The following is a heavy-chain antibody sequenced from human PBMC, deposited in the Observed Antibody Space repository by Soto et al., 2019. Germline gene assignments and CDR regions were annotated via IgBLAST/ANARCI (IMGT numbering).Heavy chain of an antibody. CDR3: ARHEGWTGPDQ. CDR1: GASIGSGGW. Sequence: SETLSLTCAVSGASIGSGGWWSWVRQPPGKGLEWIAEIFHDGNTNYSPSPKSRVTISVDKSQNQFSLNVYSVTAADTAVYYCARHEGWTGPDQWGQGTLVTVSS. J-gene: IGHJ5*02. V-gene: IGHV4-4*02. CDR2: IFHDGNT. D-gene: IGHD2-8*02.